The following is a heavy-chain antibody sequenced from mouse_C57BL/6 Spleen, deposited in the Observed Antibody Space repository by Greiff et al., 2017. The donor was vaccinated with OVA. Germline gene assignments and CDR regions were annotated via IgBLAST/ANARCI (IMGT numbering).Heavy chain of an antibody. J-gene: IGHJ2*01. D-gene: IGHD2-4*01. CDR2: INPGSGGT. Sequence: QVQLQQSGAELVRPGTSVKVSCKASGYAFTNYLIEWVKQRPGQGLEWIGVINPGSGGTNYNEKFKGKATLTADKSSSTAYMQLSSLTSEDSAVYFCAREGTYDYDEGYYFDYWGQGTTLTVSS. V-gene: IGHV1-54*01. CDR3: AREGTYDYDEGYYFDY. CDR1: GYAFTNYL.